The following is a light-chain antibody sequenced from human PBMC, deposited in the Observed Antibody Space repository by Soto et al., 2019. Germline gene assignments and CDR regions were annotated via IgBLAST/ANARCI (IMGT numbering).Light chain of an antibody. V-gene: IGKV3-15*01. Sequence: ETVMTQSPATLSVSPGERATLSCRASQSVNSNLAWYQQKLGQAPRVLIYGASTRATGIPDRFSGSGSATDFTLTISSLQSEDFATYYCQQLNSYPITFGQGTRLEIK. CDR3: QQLNSYPIT. CDR1: QSVNSN. CDR2: GAS. J-gene: IGKJ5*01.